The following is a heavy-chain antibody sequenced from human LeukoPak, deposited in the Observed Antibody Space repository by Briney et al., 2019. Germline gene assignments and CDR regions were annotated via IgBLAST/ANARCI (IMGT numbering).Heavy chain of an antibody. CDR2: ISYGGNNQ. CDR1: GFMFSQYA. CDR3: ARAPDSSGYYYHFDY. J-gene: IGHJ4*02. V-gene: IGHV3-30-3*01. Sequence: PGRSLRLSCGASGFMFSQYAMNWVRQAPGQGLEWVAIISYGGNNQNYAESVKGRVTISRDNTKNTVDLQMNSLRPEDTAVYYCARAPDSSGYYYHFDYWGQGTLVTVSS. D-gene: IGHD3-22*01.